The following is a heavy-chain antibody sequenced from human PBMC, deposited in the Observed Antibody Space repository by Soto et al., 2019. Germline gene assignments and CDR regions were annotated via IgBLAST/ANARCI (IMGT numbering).Heavy chain of an antibody. CDR3: ARGTMVRGAREDWFDP. Sequence: GESLKISCKGSGYSFTSYWTSWVRQMPGKGLEWMGRIDPSDSYTNYSPSFQGHVTISADKSISTAYLQWSSLKASDTAMYYCARGTMVRGAREDWFDPWGQGTRVTVAS. CDR1: GYSFTSYW. V-gene: IGHV5-10-1*01. J-gene: IGHJ5*02. CDR2: IDPSDSYT. D-gene: IGHD3-10*01.